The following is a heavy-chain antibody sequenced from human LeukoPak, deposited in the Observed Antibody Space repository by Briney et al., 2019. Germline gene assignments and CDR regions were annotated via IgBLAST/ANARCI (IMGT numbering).Heavy chain of an antibody. J-gene: IGHJ5*02. V-gene: IGHV3-9*01. Sequence: GGSLRLSCAASGFTFDAYAMHWVRQAPGKGLEWVSGISWNNNSLGYADSVKGRFTISRDDAKNSLYLQMSSLRPEDTALYYCAKGNVVVSENNWFDPWGQGTLVTVSS. D-gene: IGHD2-2*01. CDR2: ISWNNNSL. CDR1: GFTFDAYA. CDR3: AKGNVVVSENNWFDP.